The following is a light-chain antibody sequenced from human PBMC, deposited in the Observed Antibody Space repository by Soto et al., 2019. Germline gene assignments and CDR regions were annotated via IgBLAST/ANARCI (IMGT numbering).Light chain of an antibody. V-gene: IGLV2-8*01. CDR1: SSDVGGYNF. Sequence: QSALTQPPSASGSLGQSVTISCTGTSSDVGGYNFVSWYQQHPGKAPKLLISEVYRRPSGVPDRFSGSKSGNTASLTVSGLQAEDEADYYCSSYGGSNNFYVFGTGTKVTVL. CDR3: SSYGGSNNFYV. J-gene: IGLJ1*01. CDR2: EVY.